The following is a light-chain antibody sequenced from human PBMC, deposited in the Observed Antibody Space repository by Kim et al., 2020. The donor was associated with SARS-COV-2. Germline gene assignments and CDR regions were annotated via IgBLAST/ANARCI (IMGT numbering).Light chain of an antibody. CDR2: GAS. V-gene: IGKV3-15*01. CDR3: QQHDNWPLT. Sequence: EIVMTQSPATLSVSPGERATLSCRASQSLSSNLAWYQQKPGQAPRLLIYGASTRATGIPARFSGSGSGTDFTLTISSLQSEDFAVYYCQQHDNWPLTFGGGTKLEI. J-gene: IGKJ4*01. CDR1: QSLSSN.